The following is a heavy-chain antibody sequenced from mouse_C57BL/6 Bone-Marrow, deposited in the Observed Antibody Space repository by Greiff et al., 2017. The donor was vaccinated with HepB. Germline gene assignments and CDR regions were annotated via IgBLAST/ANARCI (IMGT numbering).Heavy chain of an antibody. V-gene: IGHV5-12*01. D-gene: IGHD2-14*01. CDR1: GFTFSDYY. Sequence: EVQRVESGGGLVQPGGSLKLSCAASGFTFSDYYMYWVRQTPEKRLEWVAYISNGGGSTYYPDTVKGRFTISRDNAKNTLYLQMSRLKSEDTAMYYCARQGYDGAWFAYWGQGTLVTVSA. CDR2: ISNGGGST. J-gene: IGHJ3*01. CDR3: ARQGYDGAWFAY.